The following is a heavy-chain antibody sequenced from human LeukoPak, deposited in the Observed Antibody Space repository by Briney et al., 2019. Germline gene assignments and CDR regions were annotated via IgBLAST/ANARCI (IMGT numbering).Heavy chain of an antibody. J-gene: IGHJ5*02. V-gene: IGHV1-18*01. CDR1: GYTFTSYG. Sequence: ASVKVSCKASGYTFTSYGISWVRQAPGQGLEWMGWISAYNGNTNYAQKLQGRVTMTTDTSTSTAYMELRSLRSDDTAVYYCARICGWGYSSLPNNWFDPWGQGTLVTVSS. D-gene: IGHD6-13*01. CDR3: ARICGWGYSSLPNNWFDP. CDR2: ISAYNGNT.